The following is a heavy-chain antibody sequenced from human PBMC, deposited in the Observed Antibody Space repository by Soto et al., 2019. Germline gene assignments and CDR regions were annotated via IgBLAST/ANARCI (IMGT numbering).Heavy chain of an antibody. CDR1: GFTFSGYG. V-gene: IGHV3-30*03. D-gene: IGHD4-4*01. CDR2: ISFDGNNE. J-gene: IGHJ5*02. CDR3: VRGGSNYAS. Sequence: QVQLVESGGGVVQPGRSLRLSCAASGFTFSGYGMHWVRQAPGKGLEWVAIISFDGNNEYYTDSVKGRFTISRDNSKNTLYLQMNSLRPEDTGVYYCVRGGSNYASWGQGTLVTVSS.